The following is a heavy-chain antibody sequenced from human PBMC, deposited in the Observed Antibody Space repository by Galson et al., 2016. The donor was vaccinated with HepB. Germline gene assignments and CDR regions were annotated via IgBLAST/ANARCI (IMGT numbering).Heavy chain of an antibody. CDR3: SRDRGWFGEPDFIYAMSG. D-gene: IGHD3-10*01. J-gene: IGHJ6*02. CDR1: GFSFISNY. Sequence: SLRLSCAASGFSFISNYMRWFRQAPGKRLEWVSLIERCCSAQYADSVKGLFTLSRDNSKNVLYLQMSSLRADDPAVYYCSRDRGWFGEPDFIYAMSGCGQGTTVTVSS. V-gene: IGHV3-53*01. CDR2: IERCCSA.